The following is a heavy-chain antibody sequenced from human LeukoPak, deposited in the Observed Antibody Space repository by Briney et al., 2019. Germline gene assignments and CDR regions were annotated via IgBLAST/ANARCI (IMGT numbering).Heavy chain of an antibody. CDR1: GGTFSSYA. J-gene: IGHJ4*02. Sequence: SVKVSCKASGGTFSSYAISWVRQAPGQGLEWMGRIIPILGIANYAQKFQGRVTIAADKSTSTAYMELSSLRSEDTAVYYCARDSGWTDYWGQGTLVTVSS. CDR2: IIPILGIA. V-gene: IGHV1-69*04. D-gene: IGHD6-19*01. CDR3: ARDSGWTDY.